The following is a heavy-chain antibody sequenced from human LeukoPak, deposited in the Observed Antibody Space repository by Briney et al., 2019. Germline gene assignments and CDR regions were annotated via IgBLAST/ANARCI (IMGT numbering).Heavy chain of an antibody. CDR1: GFTFGNFW. CDR3: ARDKIVGATHFDY. D-gene: IGHD1-26*01. CDR2: IQQDGIEK. V-gene: IGHV3-7*01. Sequence: PGGSLRLSCEVSGFTFGNFWMTWVRQAPGKGLEWVANIQQDGIEKYYVDSVKGRFTISRDNTKNSLYLQMNSLRADDTAVYYCARDKIVGATHFDYWGQGTLVTVSS. J-gene: IGHJ4*02.